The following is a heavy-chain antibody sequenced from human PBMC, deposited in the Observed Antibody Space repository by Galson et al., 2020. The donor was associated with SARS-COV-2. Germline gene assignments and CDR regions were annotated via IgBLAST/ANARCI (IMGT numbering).Heavy chain of an antibody. Sequence: SQASETLSLTCAFYRGSFSGYYWSWIRQSPGRGLEWIGEINHSGTINYNPSLTSRVTISLDTSKNQFSLNLTSVTAADTAVYYCASRWRRVKSAFDVWGQGTMVTVSS. CDR3: ASRWRRVKSAFDV. J-gene: IGHJ3*01. D-gene: IGHD2-21*01. V-gene: IGHV4-34*01. CDR1: RGSFSGYY. CDR2: INHSGTI.